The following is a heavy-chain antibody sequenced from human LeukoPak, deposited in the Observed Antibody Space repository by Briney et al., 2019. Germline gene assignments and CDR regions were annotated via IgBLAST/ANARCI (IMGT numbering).Heavy chain of an antibody. D-gene: IGHD4-17*01. CDR1: GFTFDDYS. V-gene: IGHV3-9*01. J-gene: IGHJ6*02. Sequence: PGRSLTLSCAASGFTFDDYSMHWVRQPPGKGLEWVSGISWNSGSIGYAGSVKGRFTVSRDNAKNSLYLQMNSLRAEDTALYYCAKDKSVTNYYYGMDVWGQGTTVTVSS. CDR3: AKDKSVTNYYYGMDV. CDR2: ISWNSGSI.